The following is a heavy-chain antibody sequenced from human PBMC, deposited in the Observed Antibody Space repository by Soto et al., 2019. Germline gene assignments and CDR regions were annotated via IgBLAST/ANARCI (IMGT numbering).Heavy chain of an antibody. V-gene: IGHV4-30-4*01. CDR2: IYFSGST. CDR3: AHGSHGVNTYFDL. D-gene: IGHD4-17*01. Sequence: VQLQESGPGLVRPSETLSLTCTVSGGSISSGNFYWSWIRQPPGKGLEWIGYIYFSGSTSYSPSLKSRLTLSLITSNTQFSLKLTSVTAADTAVYYCAHGSHGVNTYFDLWGQGALVTVSS. CDR1: GGSISSGNFY. J-gene: IGHJ4*02.